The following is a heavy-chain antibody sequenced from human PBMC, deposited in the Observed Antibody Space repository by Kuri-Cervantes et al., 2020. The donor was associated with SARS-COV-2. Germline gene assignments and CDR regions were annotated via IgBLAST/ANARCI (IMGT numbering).Heavy chain of an antibody. J-gene: IGHJ3*02. CDR2: INPSGGST. Sequence: ASVKVSCKASGYTFTGYYMHWVRQAPGQGLEWMGIINPSGGSTSYAQKFQGRVTMTRDTSTSTVYMELSSLRSEDTAVYYCARELVATMGTDDAFDIWGQGTMVTVSS. CDR1: GYTFTGYY. D-gene: IGHD5-12*01. V-gene: IGHV1-46*01. CDR3: ARELVATMGTDDAFDI.